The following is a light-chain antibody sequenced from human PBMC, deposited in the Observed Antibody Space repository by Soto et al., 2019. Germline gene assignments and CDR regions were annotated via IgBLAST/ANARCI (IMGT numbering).Light chain of an antibody. CDR1: SSNIGAGYD. CDR2: NNN. CDR3: SSYTSSSTLV. V-gene: IGLV1-40*01. Sequence: QSVLTQPPSVSGAPGQRVTISCTGSSSNIGAGYDVHWYQQLPGTAPKLLIYNNNHRPSGVPDRFSGSKSGTSASLAIAGLQAEDEADYYCSSYTSSSTLVFGAGTKVTVL. J-gene: IGLJ1*01.